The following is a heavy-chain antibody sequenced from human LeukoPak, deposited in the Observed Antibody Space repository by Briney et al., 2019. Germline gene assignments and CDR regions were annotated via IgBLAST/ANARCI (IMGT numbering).Heavy chain of an antibody. J-gene: IGHJ4*02. CDR1: GGSISSTVYY. CDR3: ARDYSPGFLDY. CDR2: ISYSGST. D-gene: IGHD2-21*01. Sequence: SETLSLTCTVSGGSISSTVYYWAWIRQPPGTGLEWIGSISYSGSTYYSPSLKSRVTISVDKSKNQFSLKLSSVTAADTAVYYCARDYSPGFLDYWGQGTLVTVSS. V-gene: IGHV4-39*07.